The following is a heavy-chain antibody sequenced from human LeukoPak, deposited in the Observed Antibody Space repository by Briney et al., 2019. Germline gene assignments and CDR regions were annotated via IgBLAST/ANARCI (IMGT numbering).Heavy chain of an antibody. Sequence: ASVKVSCNATGYTFSISGISWGRHAPGQGLEWMGWISAYNGNTNYAQKLQGRVTMTTDTSTSTAYMVLRSLGSADTAVYYCARVRPGITMIDDYWGQGTLVTVSS. D-gene: IGHD3-22*01. CDR2: ISAYNGNT. V-gene: IGHV1-18*01. CDR1: GYTFSISG. J-gene: IGHJ4*02. CDR3: ARVRPGITMIDDY.